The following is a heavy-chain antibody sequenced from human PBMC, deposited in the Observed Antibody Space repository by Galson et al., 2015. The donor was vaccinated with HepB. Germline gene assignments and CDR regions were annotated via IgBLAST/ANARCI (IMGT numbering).Heavy chain of an antibody. CDR2: ISYSGST. V-gene: IGHV4-61*01. D-gene: IGHD6-19*01. CDR3: ARGRYSSGWYDY. J-gene: IGHJ4*02. Sequence: SETLSLTCTVSGGSISSGSYYWSWIRQPPGKGLEWIGHISYSGSTNYNPSLKSRVTISIDTSKNQFSLNLNSVTAADTAVYYCARGRYSSGWYDYWGQGTLVTVSS. CDR1: GGSISSGSYY.